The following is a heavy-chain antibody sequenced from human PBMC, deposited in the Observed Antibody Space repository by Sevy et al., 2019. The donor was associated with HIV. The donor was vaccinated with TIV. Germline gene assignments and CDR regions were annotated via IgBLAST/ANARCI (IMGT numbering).Heavy chain of an antibody. Sequence: GGSLRLSCAASGFTFGEYAMSWFRQAPGKGLEWVGFIRSKGYGGTTEYAASVKGRFTISRDDSESMAYLHMNSLKTEDTAVYYCTRGLDYYDSSGYPVYWGQGTLVTVSS. CDR1: GFTFGEYA. J-gene: IGHJ4*02. CDR2: IRSKGYGGTT. CDR3: TRGLDYYDSSGYPVY. V-gene: IGHV3-49*03. D-gene: IGHD3-22*01.